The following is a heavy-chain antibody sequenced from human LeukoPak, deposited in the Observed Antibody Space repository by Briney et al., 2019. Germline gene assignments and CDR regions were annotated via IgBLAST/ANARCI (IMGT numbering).Heavy chain of an antibody. Sequence: GGSLRLSCTASGFTFSHFSMNWVRLAPGKGLQWVSFISGSSKPIYYGDSVKGRFTISRDNAKNSLYLQMNGLRDEDAALYFCARDSGNYIDYWGQGTQVVVSS. CDR3: ARDSGNYIDY. V-gene: IGHV3-48*02. CDR2: ISGSSKPI. J-gene: IGHJ4*01. D-gene: IGHD2/OR15-2a*01. CDR1: GFTFSHFS.